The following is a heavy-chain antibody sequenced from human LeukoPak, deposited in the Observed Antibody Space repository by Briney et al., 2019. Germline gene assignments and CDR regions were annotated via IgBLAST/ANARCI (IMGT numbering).Heavy chain of an antibody. CDR1: GYTFTSYG. CDR2: ISAYNSNT. J-gene: IGHJ5*02. Sequence: ASVEVSCKASGYTFTSYGISWVRQAPGQGLEWRGWISAYNSNTNYAQKLQGRVTMPTDTYTSTAYMHLKSLRSDDTAVYYCARDSEWISNRFDPWGQGTLLTVSS. V-gene: IGHV1-18*01. CDR3: ARDSEWISNRFDP. D-gene: IGHD5-12*01.